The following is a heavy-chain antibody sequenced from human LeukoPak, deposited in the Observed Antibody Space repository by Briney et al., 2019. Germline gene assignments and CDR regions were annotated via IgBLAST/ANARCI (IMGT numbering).Heavy chain of an antibody. Sequence: PSETLSLTRTVSGGSISSGSYYWSCIRQPAGKGLESIGRIYPSGSTNSHPSLRRRATISVDRSNNQFSLKLRSVTGADTAVYYCAGVGITILVVLWGQGTLVTVSS. V-gene: IGHV4-61*02. J-gene: IGHJ4*02. CDR1: GGSISSGSYY. D-gene: IGHD3-22*01. CDR3: AGVGITILVVL. CDR2: IYPSGST.